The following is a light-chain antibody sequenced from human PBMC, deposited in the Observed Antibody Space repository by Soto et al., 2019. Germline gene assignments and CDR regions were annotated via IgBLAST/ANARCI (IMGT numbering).Light chain of an antibody. J-gene: IGKJ3*01. CDR2: GAS. Sequence: VLTQSPGTLSLSPGDSATLSCRASQSVNSNSLAWFQLKPGQAPRVLIYGASSRATGIPDRFSGSGSGTDFTLTISRLEPEDFAVYYCQQWFTCGPGTKVDIK. CDR3: QQWFT. CDR1: QSVNSNS. V-gene: IGKV3-20*01.